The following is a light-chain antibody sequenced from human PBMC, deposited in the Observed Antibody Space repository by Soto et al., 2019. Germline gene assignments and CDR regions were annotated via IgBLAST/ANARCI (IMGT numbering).Light chain of an antibody. J-gene: IGKJ1*01. Sequence: DIQMTQSPSSLSASVGDRVTFTCRASQSIGGYLNWYQQKLGKAPKLLIYAASSLQSGVPSRFSDTGSGTDFTLTISGLQPEDFATYYCQQYNSYWTFGQGSKVDIK. CDR1: QSIGGY. V-gene: IGKV1-39*01. CDR2: AAS. CDR3: QQYNSYWT.